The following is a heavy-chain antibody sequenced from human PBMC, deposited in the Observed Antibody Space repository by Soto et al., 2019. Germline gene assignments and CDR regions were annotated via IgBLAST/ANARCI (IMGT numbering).Heavy chain of an antibody. CDR1: GFTFSSYP. J-gene: IGHJ4*02. V-gene: IGHV3-23*01. CDR2: ISGSGGST. D-gene: IGHD2-2*01. Sequence: GGSLRLSCAASGFTFSSYPMSWVRQAPGKGLEWVSAISGSGGSTYYADSVKGRFTISRDNSKNTLYLQMNSLRAEDTAVYYCAKDQVVVPAASDYWGQGTLVTVSS. CDR3: AKDQVVVPAASDY.